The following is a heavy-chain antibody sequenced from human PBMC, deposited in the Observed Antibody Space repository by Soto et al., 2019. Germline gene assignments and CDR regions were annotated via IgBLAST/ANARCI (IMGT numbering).Heavy chain of an antibody. J-gene: IGHJ4*02. V-gene: IGHV3-30-3*01. CDR1: GFTFSSYA. CDR2: ISYDGSNK. Sequence: GGSLRLSCAASGFTFSSYAMHWVRQAPGKXLEWVAVISYDGSNKYYADSVKGRFTISRDNSKNTLYLQMNSLRAEDTAVYYCAGAPRAHYYDSSGYYTLWYWGQGTLVTVSS. D-gene: IGHD3-22*01. CDR3: AGAPRAHYYDSSGYYTLWY.